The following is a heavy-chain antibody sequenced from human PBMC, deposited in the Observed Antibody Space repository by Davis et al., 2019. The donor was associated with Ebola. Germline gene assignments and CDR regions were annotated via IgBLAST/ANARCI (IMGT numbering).Heavy chain of an antibody. D-gene: IGHD4-17*01. CDR2: ISYDGSNK. J-gene: IGHJ5*02. V-gene: IGHV3-30*19. Sequence: PGGSLRLSCAASGFTFSSYGMHWVRQAPGKGLEWVAVISYDGSNKYYADSVKGRFTISRDNSKNTLYLQMNSLRAEDTAVYYCARHLYGDYNWFDPWGQGTLVTVSS. CDR1: GFTFSSYG. CDR3: ARHLYGDYNWFDP.